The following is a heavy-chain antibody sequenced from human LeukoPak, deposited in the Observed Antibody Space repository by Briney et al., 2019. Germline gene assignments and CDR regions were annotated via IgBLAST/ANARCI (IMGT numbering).Heavy chain of an antibody. CDR3: ARDNSVEDTAWWFDP. D-gene: IGHD4-23*01. CDR2: INPSGGST. CDR1: GYTFTSYY. V-gene: IGHV1-46*01. Sequence: ASVKVSCKASGYTFTSYYMHWVRQAPGQGLEWMGIINPSGGSTSYAQKFQGRVAMTRDTSTSTDYMELSSLRSEDTAVYYCARDNSVEDTAWWFDPWGQGTLVTVSS. J-gene: IGHJ5*02.